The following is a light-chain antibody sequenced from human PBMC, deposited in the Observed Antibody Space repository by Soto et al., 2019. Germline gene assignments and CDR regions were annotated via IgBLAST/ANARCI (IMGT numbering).Light chain of an antibody. CDR3: QSYDSSLSGSDV. CDR1: SSNIGAGYD. J-gene: IGLJ1*01. CDR2: GNS. V-gene: IGLV1-40*01. Sequence: QSVLTQPPSVSGAPGQRVTISCTGSSSNIGAGYDVHWYQQLPGTAPKLLIYGNSNRPSGLPDRFSGSKSGTSASLAITGLQAEDEADYYCQSYDSSLSGSDVFGTGTKLTVL.